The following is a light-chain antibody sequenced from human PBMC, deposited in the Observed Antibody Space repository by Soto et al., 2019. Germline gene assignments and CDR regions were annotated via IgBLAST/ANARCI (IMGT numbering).Light chain of an antibody. J-gene: IGKJ5*01. CDR2: GAS. CDR3: QQSGYSPIT. Sequence: VMTQSPDTLSVSPGERGTLSCRASESVSSNVAWYQQRRGQAPRLLMFGASSRATGIPDRFSGSGSGTDFTLTIYRLEPEDFAVYYCQQSGYSPITFGQGTRLEIK. V-gene: IGKV3-20*01. CDR1: ESVSSN.